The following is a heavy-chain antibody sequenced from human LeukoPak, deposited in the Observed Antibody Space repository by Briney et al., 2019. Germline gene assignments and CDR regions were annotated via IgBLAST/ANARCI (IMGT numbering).Heavy chain of an antibody. J-gene: IGHJ3*02. Sequence: SETLSLTCAVYGGSFSGYYWSWIRQPPGKGLEWIGYIYYSGSTNYNPSLKSRVTISVDTSKNQFSLKLSSVTAADTAVYYCASTYDSSGYDAFDIWGQGTMVTVSS. CDR3: ASTYDSSGYDAFDI. CDR2: IYYSGST. D-gene: IGHD3-22*01. CDR1: GGSFSGYY. V-gene: IGHV4-59*01.